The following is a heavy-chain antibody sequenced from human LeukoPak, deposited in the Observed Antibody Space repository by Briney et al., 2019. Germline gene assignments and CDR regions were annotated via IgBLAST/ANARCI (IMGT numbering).Heavy chain of an antibody. CDR3: ARDDSSIDNWFDP. D-gene: IGHD6-13*01. Sequence: PGGSLRLSCATSGFTFSSYSMNWVRQAPGKGLGWVSSISSSSSYIYYADSVKGRFTISRDNAKNSLYLQMNSLRAEDTAVYYCARDDSSIDNWFDPWGQGTLVTVSS. V-gene: IGHV3-21*01. J-gene: IGHJ5*02. CDR2: ISSSSSYI. CDR1: GFTFSSYS.